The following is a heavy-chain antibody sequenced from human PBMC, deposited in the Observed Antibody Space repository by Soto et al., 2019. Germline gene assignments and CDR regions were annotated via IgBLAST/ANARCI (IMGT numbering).Heavy chain of an antibody. CDR1: GGSISSDY. CDR2: IYYSGST. V-gene: IGHV4-59*01. D-gene: IGHD4-17*01. Sequence: SETLSLTCTVPGGSISSDYWSWIRQPRGKGLEWSGYIYYSGSTNYNPSLKSRVTISVDTSKNQFSLKLSSVTAADPAVYYCARDRQGFYGEQHYYGMDVWGQGTTVTVSS. J-gene: IGHJ6*02. CDR3: ARDRQGFYGEQHYYGMDV.